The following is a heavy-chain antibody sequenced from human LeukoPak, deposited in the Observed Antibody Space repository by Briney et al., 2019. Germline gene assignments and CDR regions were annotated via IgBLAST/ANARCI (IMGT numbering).Heavy chain of an antibody. J-gene: IGHJ5*02. Sequence: GGSLRLSCATSGFRFFDYGLSWVRQAPGKGLEWLSAINWNGGITEYADSVKGRITISRDNAKNSLYLKMDSLRTEGKAFYYWSRNRMGTSDRVSHFAPWGQGTLVTVSP. D-gene: IGHD2-15*01. V-gene: IGHV3-20*04. CDR3: SRNRMGTSDRVSHFAP. CDR2: INWNGGIT. CDR1: GFRFFDYG.